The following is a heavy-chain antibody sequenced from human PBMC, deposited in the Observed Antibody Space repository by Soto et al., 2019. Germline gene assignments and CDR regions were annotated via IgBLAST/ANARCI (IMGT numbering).Heavy chain of an antibody. CDR3: ARDRPTIVVVPALIPPTNWFDP. CDR2: INPNSGGT. Sequence: QVQLVQSGAEVKKPGASVKVSCKASGYTFTGYYMHWVRQAPGQGLEWMGWINPNSGGTNYAQKFQGRVTMTRDTSISTAYMELSRLRSDDTAVYYCARDRPTIVVVPALIPPTNWFDPWGQGTLVTVSS. D-gene: IGHD2-2*01. CDR1: GYTFTGYY. J-gene: IGHJ5*02. V-gene: IGHV1-2*02.